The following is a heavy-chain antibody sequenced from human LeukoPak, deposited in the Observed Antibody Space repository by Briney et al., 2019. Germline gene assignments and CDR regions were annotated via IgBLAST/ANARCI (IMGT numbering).Heavy chain of an antibody. CDR3: AKGTGSGSPYGMDV. Sequence: GGSLRLSCAASGFTFSSYAMSWVRRAPGKGLEWVSAISGNAGSTYYADSVKGRFTISRDNSKNTLFLQMNSLRAEDTAVYYCAKGTGSGSPYGMDVWGQGTTVTVSS. D-gene: IGHD3-10*01. V-gene: IGHV3-23*01. CDR1: GFTFSSYA. J-gene: IGHJ6*02. CDR2: ISGNAGST.